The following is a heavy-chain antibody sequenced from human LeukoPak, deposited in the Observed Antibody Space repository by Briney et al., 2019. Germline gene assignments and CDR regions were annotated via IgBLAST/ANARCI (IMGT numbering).Heavy chain of an antibody. V-gene: IGHV1-2*02. Sequence: ASVKVSCKASGYTFNGYYMYWVRQAPGQGLEWMGWINPNSGGSNYAQKFQGRVTMTRDTSITTAYMELTGLRFDDTAVYFCARESVMWLGAFDIWGQGTMVAVSS. D-gene: IGHD3-22*01. J-gene: IGHJ3*02. CDR3: ARESVMWLGAFDI. CDR1: GYTFNGYY. CDR2: INPNSGGS.